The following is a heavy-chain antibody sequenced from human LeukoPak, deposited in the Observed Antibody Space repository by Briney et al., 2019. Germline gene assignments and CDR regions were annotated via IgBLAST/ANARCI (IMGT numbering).Heavy chain of an antibody. V-gene: IGHV3-20*04. CDR2: VNWNGGST. CDR3: ARASLYDNSAYYLDY. D-gene: IGHD3-22*01. CDR1: GFTFDNYG. Sequence: GGSLRLSCAASGFTFDNYGTTWVRQVPGKGLEWVSGVNWNGGSTGYADSVKGRFTISRDNAKNSLYLQMNSLRAEDTALYYCARASLYDNSAYYLDYWGQGTLVTVSS. J-gene: IGHJ4*02.